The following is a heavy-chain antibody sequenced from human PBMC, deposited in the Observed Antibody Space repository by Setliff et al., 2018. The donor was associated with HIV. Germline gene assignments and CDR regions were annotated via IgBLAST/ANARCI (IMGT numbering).Heavy chain of an antibody. CDR2: INHGGST. V-gene: IGHV4-34*01. Sequence: SETLFLTCAVYGGSFSGNYWSWIRQPPGKGLEWIGDINHGGSTNYNPSLKSRVTISVDMSKNQISLKLSSVTAADTAVYYCARASGDTSKFVNYYYYYMDVWGKGTTVTVSS. D-gene: IGHD6-19*01. J-gene: IGHJ6*03. CDR1: GGSFSGNY. CDR3: ARASGDTSKFVNYYYYYMDV.